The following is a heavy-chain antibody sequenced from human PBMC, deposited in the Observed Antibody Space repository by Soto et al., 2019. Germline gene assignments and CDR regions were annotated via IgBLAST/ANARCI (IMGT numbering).Heavy chain of an antibody. CDR3: ARESVVVPAYDAFDI. V-gene: IGHV3-33*01. D-gene: IGHD2-2*01. J-gene: IGHJ3*02. Sequence: SGGSLRLSCAASGFTFSSYGMHWVRQAPGKGLEWVAVIWYDGSNKYYADSVKGRFTISRDNSKNTLYLQMNSLRAEDTAVYYCARESVVVPAYDAFDIWGQGTMVTVSS. CDR2: IWYDGSNK. CDR1: GFTFSSYG.